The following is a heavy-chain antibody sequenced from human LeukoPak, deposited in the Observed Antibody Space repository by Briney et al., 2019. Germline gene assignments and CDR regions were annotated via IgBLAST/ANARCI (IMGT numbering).Heavy chain of an antibody. D-gene: IGHD2-21*01. J-gene: IGHJ6*02. CDR3: ARFAIGGMDV. CDR2: ISYDGSNK. V-gene: IGHV3-30-3*01. Sequence: GGSLRLSCAASGFTFSSYAMHWVRQAPGKGLEWVAVISYDGSNKYYADSVKGRFTISRDNSKNTLYLQMNSLRAEDTAVYYCARFAIGGMDVWGQGTTVTVSS. CDR1: GFTFSSYA.